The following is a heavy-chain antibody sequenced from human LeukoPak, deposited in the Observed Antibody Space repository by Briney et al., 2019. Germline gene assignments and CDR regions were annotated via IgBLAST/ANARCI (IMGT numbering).Heavy chain of an antibody. CDR2: ISDSGGST. CDR3: AKALVVVTSQDAFDI. Sequence: GGSLRLSCAASGFTFSSYGMNWVRQAPGKGLEWVSVISDSGGSTHYADYVKGRFTISRDNFKNTLHLQMNSLRAEDTAVYYCAKALVVVTSQDAFDIWGQGTMVTASS. D-gene: IGHD2-21*02. J-gene: IGHJ3*02. V-gene: IGHV3-23*01. CDR1: GFTFSSYG.